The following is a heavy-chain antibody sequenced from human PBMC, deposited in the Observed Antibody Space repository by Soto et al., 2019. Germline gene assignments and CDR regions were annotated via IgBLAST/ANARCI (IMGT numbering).Heavy chain of an antibody. J-gene: IGHJ4*02. D-gene: IGHD2-21*01. CDR1: GFTFDDYM. Sequence: GSLRLSCEASGFTFDDYMMHWVRQAPGKGLEWISLISWDGGSLDYADSVKGRFTVSRDNSKNSLFLDMHSLKTEDTAFYYCAKEDIGGASLDYWGQGTLVTVSS. V-gene: IGHV3-43*01. CDR3: AKEDIGGASLDY. CDR2: ISWDGGSL.